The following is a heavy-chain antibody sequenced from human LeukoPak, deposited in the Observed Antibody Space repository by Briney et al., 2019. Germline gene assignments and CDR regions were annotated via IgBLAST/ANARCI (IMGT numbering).Heavy chain of an antibody. Sequence: SETLSLTCTVSGASISNVDFYWTWIRQAPGKGLEWIGYIYNSGSTHFNPSLKSRVTMSDDTSKNQFSLRLSSVTAADTAVYYCAAEEIVIVPTATNSYFDTWGQGILVTVSS. CDR1: GASISNVDFY. CDR2: IYNSGST. D-gene: IGHD2-2*01. V-gene: IGHV4-30-4*08. CDR3: AAEEIVIVPTATNSYFDT. J-gene: IGHJ4*02.